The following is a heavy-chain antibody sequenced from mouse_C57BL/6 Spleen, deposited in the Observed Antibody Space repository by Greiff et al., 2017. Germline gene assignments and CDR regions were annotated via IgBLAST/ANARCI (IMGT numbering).Heavy chain of an antibody. V-gene: IGHV1-22*01. CDR2: INPNNGGT. Sequence: VQLQQSGPELVKPGASVKMSCKASGYTFTDYYMHWVKQSHGKSLEWIGYINPNNGGTSYNQKFKGKATLTVNKSSSTAYMELRSLTSEDSAVYCCARYGYYDAMDYWGKGTTVTVSS. CDR1: GYTFTDYY. D-gene: IGHD2-2*01. J-gene: IGHJ4*01. CDR3: ARYGYYDAMDY.